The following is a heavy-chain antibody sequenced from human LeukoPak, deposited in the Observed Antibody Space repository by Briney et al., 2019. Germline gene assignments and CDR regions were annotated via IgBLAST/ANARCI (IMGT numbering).Heavy chain of an antibody. CDR1: GDSVSSNSVT. CDR3: ARRLTQYDCFDP. V-gene: IGHV6-1*01. J-gene: IGHJ5*02. D-gene: IGHD2-2*01. CDR2: TYYRSTWYN. Sequence: SQTLSLTCAISGDSVSSNSVTRNWIRQSPSRGLEWLGRTYYRSTWYNDYAVSVRGRITVNPDTSKNQFSLHLNSVTPEDTAVYYCARRLTQYDCFDPWGQRILVTVSS.